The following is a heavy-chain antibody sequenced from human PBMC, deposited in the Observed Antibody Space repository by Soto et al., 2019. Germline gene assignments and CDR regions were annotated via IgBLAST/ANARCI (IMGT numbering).Heavy chain of an antibody. D-gene: IGHD1-1*01. J-gene: IGHJ6*03. Sequence: QLQLQESCPGLVKPSETLSLTCTVSGGSISSSSYYWGWIRQPPGKGLEWIGSIYYSGSTYYNPSLKIRVTISVDTSKNQFSLKLSSVTAADTAVYYCARYSHDEYFYYYYMDVWGKGTTVTVSS. CDR1: GGSISSSSYY. V-gene: IGHV4-39*01. CDR2: IYYSGST. CDR3: ARYSHDEYFYYYYMDV.